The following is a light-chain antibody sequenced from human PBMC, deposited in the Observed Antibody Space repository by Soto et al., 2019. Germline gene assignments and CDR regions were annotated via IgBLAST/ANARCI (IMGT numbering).Light chain of an antibody. CDR3: QKYNSAPLT. CDR1: QGIAPY. Sequence: DVRMTQSPSSLSAFVGDRVTITCRSSQGIAPYLAWFQQQPGKVSTLLIYATSTLQSGVPSRVSGSGSGTDLTITINSLQPEDVGTYYCQKYNSAPLTFGGGTQVEIK. J-gene: IGKJ4*01. CDR2: ATS. V-gene: IGKV1-27*01.